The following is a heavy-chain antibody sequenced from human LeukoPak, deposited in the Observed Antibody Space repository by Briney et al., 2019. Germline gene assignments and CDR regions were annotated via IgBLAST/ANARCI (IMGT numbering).Heavy chain of an antibody. Sequence: GGSLRLSCAASGFTFSSYAMHWVRQAPGKGLEWVAVISYDGINKYYADSVKGRFTISRENSKNTLYLQMNSLRAEDTAVYYCASGDSVSSSWDFDYWGQGTLVTVSS. CDR2: ISYDGINK. CDR1: GFTFSSYA. D-gene: IGHD6-13*01. V-gene: IGHV3-30*04. CDR3: ASGDSVSSSWDFDY. J-gene: IGHJ4*02.